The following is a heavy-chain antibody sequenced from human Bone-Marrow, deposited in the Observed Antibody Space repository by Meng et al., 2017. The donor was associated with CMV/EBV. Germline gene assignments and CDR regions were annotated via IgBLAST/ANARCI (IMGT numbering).Heavy chain of an antibody. CDR3: ARDSISLTIFGVVRYGMDV. Sequence: GESLKISCTASGFRFDYYALHWVRQAPGKGLEWVAVISYDGSSTYYAETVKGRFTISSDNSKNTLYLQMNSLRAEDTAVYYCARDSISLTIFGVVRYGMDVWGQGTTVTVSS. CDR1: GFRFDYYA. V-gene: IGHV3-30*04. D-gene: IGHD3-3*01. CDR2: ISYDGSST. J-gene: IGHJ6*02.